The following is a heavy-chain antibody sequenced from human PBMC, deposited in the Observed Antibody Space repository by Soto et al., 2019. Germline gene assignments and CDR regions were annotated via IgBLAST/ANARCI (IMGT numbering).Heavy chain of an antibody. Sequence: PGGSLRLSCAASGLTVSGKKYVAWVRQAPGKGLEWVSALYDVDGSFYSDSVKGRFTTSSDSSKTTVYLHMNDLRPADTAVYYCATWHEREHAYDVWGQETTVTVSS. J-gene: IGHJ3*01. CDR3: ATWHEREHAYDV. V-gene: IGHV3-53*01. D-gene: IGHD1-1*01. CDR2: LYDVDGS. CDR1: GLTVSGKKY.